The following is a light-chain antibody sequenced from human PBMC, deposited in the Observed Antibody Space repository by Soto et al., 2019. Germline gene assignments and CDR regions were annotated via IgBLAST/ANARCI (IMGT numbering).Light chain of an antibody. CDR3: HPANSCSLT. V-gene: IGKV1-12*01. J-gene: IGKJ4*01. Sequence: DIQMTQSPSSVSSSVGDRVTITCRASQGISSWLAWYQQKPGKAPKLLIYAASSLQGGVPSRSSGSGSGTDFTLAINSPQTEDFANYYYHPANSCSLTFGGGTKVEIK. CDR1: QGISSW. CDR2: AAS.